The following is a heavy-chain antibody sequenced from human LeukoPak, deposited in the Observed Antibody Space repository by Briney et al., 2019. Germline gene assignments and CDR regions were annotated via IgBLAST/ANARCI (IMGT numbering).Heavy chain of an antibody. J-gene: IGHJ4*02. CDR2: IYYSGSS. CDR1: GGSINNGGYY. Sequence: SETLSLTCTVSGGSINNGGYYWSWIRQHPGKGLEWIGYIYYSGSSYYTPSLRSRVTISVDTSKNHFSLKLSSVTAADTAVYYCARNRDGYNSFDYWGQGTLVTVSS. V-gene: IGHV4-31*03. D-gene: IGHD5-24*01. CDR3: ARNRDGYNSFDY.